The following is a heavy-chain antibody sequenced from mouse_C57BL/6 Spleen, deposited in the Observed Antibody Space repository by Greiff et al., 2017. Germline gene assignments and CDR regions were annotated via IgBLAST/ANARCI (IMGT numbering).Heavy chain of an antibody. V-gene: IGHV5-17*01. CDR2: ISSGSSTI. CDR3: ARTNYGSSYGYAMDY. J-gene: IGHJ4*01. Sequence: EVQRVESGGGLVKPGGSLKLSCAASGFTFSDYGMHWVRQAPEKGLEWVAYISSGSSTIYYADTVKGRFTISRDNAKNTLFLQMTSLRSEDTAMYYCARTNYGSSYGYAMDYWGQGTSVTVSS. CDR1: GFTFSDYG. D-gene: IGHD1-1*01.